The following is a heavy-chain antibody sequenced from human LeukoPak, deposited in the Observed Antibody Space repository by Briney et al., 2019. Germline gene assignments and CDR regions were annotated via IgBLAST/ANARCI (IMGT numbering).Heavy chain of an antibody. CDR2: TSYDGSNK. J-gene: IGHJ4*02. D-gene: IGHD3-22*01. Sequence: GGSLRLSCAASGFTFSSYGMHWVRQAPGKGLEWVAVTSYDGSNKYYADSVKGRFTISRDNSKNTLYLQMNSLRAEDTAVYYCAKDMLYYYDSSGPALSDYWGQGTLVTVSS. CDR1: GFTFSSYG. V-gene: IGHV3-30*18. CDR3: AKDMLYYYDSSGPALSDY.